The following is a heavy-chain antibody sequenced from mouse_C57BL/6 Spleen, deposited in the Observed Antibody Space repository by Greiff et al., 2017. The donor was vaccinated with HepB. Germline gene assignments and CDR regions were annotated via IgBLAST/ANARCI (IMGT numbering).Heavy chain of an antibody. CDR1: GYTFTDYE. Sequence: VQLQQSGAELVRPGASVTLSCKASGYTFTDYEMHWVKQTPVHGLEWIGAIDPETGGTAYNQKFKGKAILTADKSASTAYMELRSLTSEDSADYYCTRVKYYGSSDYWGQGPTLTVSS. J-gene: IGHJ2*01. D-gene: IGHD1-1*01. CDR2: IDPETGGT. CDR3: TRVKYYGSSDY. V-gene: IGHV1-15*01.